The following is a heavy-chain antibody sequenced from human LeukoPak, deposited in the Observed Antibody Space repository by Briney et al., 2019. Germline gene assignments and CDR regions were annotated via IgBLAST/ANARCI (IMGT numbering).Heavy chain of an antibody. CDR1: GFTSSSYA. V-gene: IGHV3-23*01. CDR3: AKDGPFPSYYYYGMDV. CDR2: ISGSGGST. D-gene: IGHD2-21*01. J-gene: IGHJ6*02. Sequence: GGSLRLSCAASGFTSSSYAMSWVRQAPGKGLEWVSAISGSGGSTYYADSVKGRFTISRDNSKNTLYLQMNSLRAEDTAVYYCAKDGPFPSYYYYGMDVWGQGTTVTVSS.